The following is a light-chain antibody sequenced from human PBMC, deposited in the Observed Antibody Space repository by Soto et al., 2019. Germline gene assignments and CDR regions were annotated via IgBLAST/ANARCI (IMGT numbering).Light chain of an antibody. CDR1: QSVSSK. CDR3: QQYSTWLWT. CDR2: GAS. Sequence: EIVMTQSPATLSVSPGDRATLSCRASQSVSSKLAWYQQKPGQGPRLLIYGASTRATGIPARFSGSGSGTEFTLTISSLQSEDFAVYYCQQYSTWLWTFGQGTKVEIK. J-gene: IGKJ1*01. V-gene: IGKV3-15*01.